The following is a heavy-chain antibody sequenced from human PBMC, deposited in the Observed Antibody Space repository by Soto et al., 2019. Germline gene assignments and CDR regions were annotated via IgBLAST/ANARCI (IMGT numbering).Heavy chain of an antibody. CDR3: AKGYYVYGRPHDSVDF. Sequence: EVQLLESGGRVVQPGGSLRLSCAASGFTFSSYALSWVSQAPGKRLEWVSAIGGSGGSTYYADSVKGRFTISRDNTKNPRNMQMNSLRDEDTAGYYCAKGYYVYGRPHDSVDFWGQGTMVTVSS. CDR2: IGGSGGST. D-gene: IGHD3-3*01. J-gene: IGHJ3*01. CDR1: GFTFSSYA. V-gene: IGHV3-23*01.